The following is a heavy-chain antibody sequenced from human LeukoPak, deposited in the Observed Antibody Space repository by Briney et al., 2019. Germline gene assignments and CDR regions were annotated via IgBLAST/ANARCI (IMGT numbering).Heavy chain of an antibody. CDR1: GGSFSGYY. CDR3: ARGESNYVRLSY. CDR2: INHSGST. Sequence: SETLSLTCAVYGGSFSGYYWSWIRQPPGKGLEWIGEINHSGSTNYNPSLKSRVTISVDTSKNQFSLKLSSVTAADTAVYYCARGESNYVRLSYWGQGTLVTVSS. D-gene: IGHD4-11*01. J-gene: IGHJ4*02. V-gene: IGHV4-34*01.